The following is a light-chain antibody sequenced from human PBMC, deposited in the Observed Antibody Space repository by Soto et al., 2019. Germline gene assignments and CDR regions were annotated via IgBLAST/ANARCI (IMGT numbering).Light chain of an antibody. CDR1: QSITNNY. CDR2: DAS. Sequence: EIVLTHSPGTLSLSPGERATLSCRASQSITNNYLAWYQQKPGQAPRLVIYDASSRATGIPDRFSASGSGTDFTLNISRLEPEDFAVYFCQQYSNSPMTFGQGTKVEIK. V-gene: IGKV3-20*01. J-gene: IGKJ1*01. CDR3: QQYSNSPMT.